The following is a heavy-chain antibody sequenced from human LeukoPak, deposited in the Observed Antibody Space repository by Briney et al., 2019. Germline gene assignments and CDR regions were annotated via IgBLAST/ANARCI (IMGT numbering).Heavy chain of an antibody. CDR1: GFTFSSYG. CDR3: ARGKYDILTGCYYFDY. V-gene: IGHV3-33*01. Sequence: PGGSLRLSCAASGFTFSSYGMHWVRQAPGKGLEWVAVIWYDGSNKYYADSVKGRFPICRDNSKNTLYLQMNSLRAEDTAVYYCARGKYDILTGCYYFDYWGQGTLVTVSS. CDR2: IWYDGSNK. D-gene: IGHD3-9*01. J-gene: IGHJ4*02.